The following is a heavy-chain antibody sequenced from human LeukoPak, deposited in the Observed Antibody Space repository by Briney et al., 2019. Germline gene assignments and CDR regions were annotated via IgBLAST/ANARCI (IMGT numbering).Heavy chain of an antibody. CDR1: GFTFSSYA. Sequence: SGGSLRLSCAASGFTFSSYAMSWVRQAPGKGLEWVSAISGSGGNTYYADSVKGRFTISRDNSKNTLYLQMNSLRAEDTAVYYCAKAVNGVVARDWFDPWGQGTLVTVSS. V-gene: IGHV3-23*01. J-gene: IGHJ5*02. CDR2: ISGSGGNT. CDR3: AKAVNGVVARDWFDP. D-gene: IGHD2-15*01.